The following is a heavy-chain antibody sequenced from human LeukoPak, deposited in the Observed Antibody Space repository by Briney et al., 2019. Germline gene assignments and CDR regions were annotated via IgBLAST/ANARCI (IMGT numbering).Heavy chain of an antibody. J-gene: IGHJ4*02. CDR1: GFTFSSYG. Sequence: GGSLRLSCVASGFTFSSYGMHWVRQAPGKGLEWVAFIWYDGSNKYYADSVKGRFTISRDNSKNTLYLQMNSLRAEDTAVYCCAKLTYYDFWRSANPPFDYWGQGTLVTVSS. V-gene: IGHV3-30*02. CDR3: AKLTYYDFWRSANPPFDY. D-gene: IGHD3-3*01. CDR2: IWYDGSNK.